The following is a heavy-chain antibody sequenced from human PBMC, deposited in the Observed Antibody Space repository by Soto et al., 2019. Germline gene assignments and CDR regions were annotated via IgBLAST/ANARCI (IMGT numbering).Heavy chain of an antibody. Sequence: EVQLLESGGGLVQRGGSLRLSCAASGVTFSNHVMSWVRQAPGKGLEWVSGISDVGGSTYYADSVKGRFIISRDNSKNTLYLQMNSLRVEDTAVYYCAKDHPQAILYYYAMDVWGQGTTVTVSS. D-gene: IGHD2-2*02. CDR3: AKDHPQAILYYYAMDV. J-gene: IGHJ6*02. CDR2: ISDVGGST. CDR1: GVTFSNHV. V-gene: IGHV3-23*01.